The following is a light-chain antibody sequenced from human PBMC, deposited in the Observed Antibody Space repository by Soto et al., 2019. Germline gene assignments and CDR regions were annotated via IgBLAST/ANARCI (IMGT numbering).Light chain of an antibody. CDR2: RAS. Sequence: EIVLTQSAGTLSLSPGERATLSCRASQSVSSSYLAWYQQKPGQAPRRRIYRASRSPTGIPDRLSGSGSGTDFTLTISRMEPEYFAVYYCQQYGSSPQITFGQGTRLEIK. CDR3: QQYGSSPQIT. V-gene: IGKV3-20*01. J-gene: IGKJ5*01. CDR1: QSVSSSY.